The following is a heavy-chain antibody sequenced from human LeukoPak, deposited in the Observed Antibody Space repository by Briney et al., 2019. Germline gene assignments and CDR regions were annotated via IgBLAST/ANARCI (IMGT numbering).Heavy chain of an antibody. CDR3: ASPGPLLRYFDWTSYMDV. Sequence: GGSLRLSCTASGVTFGDYAMSWVRQAPGKGLEWVSSISSSSSYIYYADSVKGRFTISRDNAKNSLYLQMNSLRAEDTAVYYCASPGPLLRYFDWTSYMDVWGKGTTVTVSS. J-gene: IGHJ6*03. CDR2: ISSSSSYI. CDR1: GVTFGDYA. D-gene: IGHD3-9*01. V-gene: IGHV3-21*01.